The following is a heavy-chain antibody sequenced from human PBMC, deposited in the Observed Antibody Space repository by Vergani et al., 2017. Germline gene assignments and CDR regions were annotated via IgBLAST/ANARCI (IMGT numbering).Heavy chain of an antibody. D-gene: IGHD3-22*01. V-gene: IGHV4-4*07. CDR2: IYTSGST. J-gene: IGHJ2*01. CDR3: ARVEITMIVVVMDWYFDL. CDR1: GGSISSYY. Sequence: QVQLQESGPGLVKPSETLSLTCTVSGGSISSYYWSWIRQPAGKGLEWIGRIYTSGSTNYNPSLKSRVTRSVDTAKNQFSLKLSSVTAADTAVYYCARVEITMIVVVMDWYFDLWGRGTLVTVSS.